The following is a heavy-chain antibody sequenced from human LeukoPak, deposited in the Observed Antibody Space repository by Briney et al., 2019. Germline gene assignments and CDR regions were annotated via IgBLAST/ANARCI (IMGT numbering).Heavy chain of an antibody. Sequence: SETLSLTCTVSGGSISIYYWSWIRQPPGKGLEWIGYIYYSGSTNYNPSLKSRVTISVDTSKNQFSLKLSSVTAADTAVYYCARHRGSSWSPYYYYMDVWGKGTTVTVSS. CDR3: ARHRGSSWSPYYYYMDV. J-gene: IGHJ6*03. CDR2: IYYSGST. V-gene: IGHV4-59*08. D-gene: IGHD6-13*01. CDR1: GGSISIYY.